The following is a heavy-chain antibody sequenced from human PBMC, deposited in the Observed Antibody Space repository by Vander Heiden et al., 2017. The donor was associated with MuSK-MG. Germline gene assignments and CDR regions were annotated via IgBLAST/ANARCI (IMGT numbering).Heavy chain of an antibody. V-gene: IGHV4-31*03. CDR1: GGSISSGGYY. CDR3: ARAPIAVAGRRSYFDY. Sequence: QVQLQESGPGLVKPSQTLSLTCTVSGGSISSGGYYWSWIRQHPGKGLEWIGYIYYSGSTYYNPYLKSRVTISVDTSKNQFSLKLSSVTAADTAVYYCARAPIAVAGRRSYFDYWGQGTLVTVSS. D-gene: IGHD6-19*01. CDR2: IYYSGST. J-gene: IGHJ4*02.